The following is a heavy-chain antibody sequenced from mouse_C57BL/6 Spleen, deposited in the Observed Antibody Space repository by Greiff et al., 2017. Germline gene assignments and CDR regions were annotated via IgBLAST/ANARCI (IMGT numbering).Heavy chain of an antibody. CDR3: ARGKTKDYGDWYFDV. CDR2: IYWDDDK. Sequence: QVTLKESGPGILQSSQTLSLTCSFSGFSLSTSGMGVSWIRQPSGKGLEWLAHIYWDDDKRYNPSLKRRLTISKDTSRNQVFLKITSVDTADTATYSCARGKTKDYGDWYFDVWGTGTTVTVSS. CDR1: GFSLSTSGMG. J-gene: IGHJ1*03. V-gene: IGHV8-12*01. D-gene: IGHD2-4*01.